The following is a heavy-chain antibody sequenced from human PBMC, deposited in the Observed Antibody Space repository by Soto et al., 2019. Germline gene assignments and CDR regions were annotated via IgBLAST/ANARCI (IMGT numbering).Heavy chain of an antibody. CDR2: IYHSGSS. D-gene: IGHD3-22*01. CDR3: ARLISGYYFFDY. Sequence: PSETLSLTCTVSGDSISSADYYWSWIRQPPGRGLEWIAYIYHSGSSYFNPSLKSRLGISVDTSKNLLSLKLRSVTAADTAVYYCARLISGYYFFDYWGQGTLVT. V-gene: IGHV4-30-4*01. CDR1: GDSISSADYY. J-gene: IGHJ4*02.